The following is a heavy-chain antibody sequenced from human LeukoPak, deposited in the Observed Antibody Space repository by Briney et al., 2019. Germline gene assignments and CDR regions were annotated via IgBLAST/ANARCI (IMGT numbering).Heavy chain of an antibody. J-gene: IGHJ4*02. Sequence: PGGSLRLSCAAFGFSFSSYPMNWVRQAPGKGLEWVSSISSSSSYIYYADSVKGRFAISRDNAKNSLYLQMNSLRAEDTAVYYCARGGGGYYDSSGYEWGQGTLVTVSS. CDR3: ARGGGGYYDSSGYE. CDR1: GFSFSSYP. V-gene: IGHV3-21*01. CDR2: ISSSSSYI. D-gene: IGHD3-22*01.